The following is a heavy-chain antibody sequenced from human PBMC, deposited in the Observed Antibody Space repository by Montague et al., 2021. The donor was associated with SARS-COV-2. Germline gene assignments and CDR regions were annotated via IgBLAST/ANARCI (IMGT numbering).Heavy chain of an antibody. CDR3: ARHYSATLPAVY. V-gene: IGHV4-59*08. CDR1: GGSISSFY. D-gene: IGHD2-15*01. J-gene: IGHJ4*02. Sequence: SETLSLTCTVSGGSISSFYWSWFRQPPGKGLEWIGYISDSGSTNYNPSLTSRVTLSVDTSKDQFSLKLTSVTAADTAVYYCARHYSATLPAVYWGQGTLVTVSS. CDR2: ISDSGST.